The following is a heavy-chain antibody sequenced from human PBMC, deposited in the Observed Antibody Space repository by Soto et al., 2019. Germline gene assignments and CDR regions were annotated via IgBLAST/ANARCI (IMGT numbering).Heavy chain of an antibody. CDR3: AFLVGQQLVLGWFGP. J-gene: IGHJ5*01. V-gene: IGHV1-69*13. CDR2: IIPIIGTA. Sequence: SVKVSCKASGGTFTSSAFSWVRQAPGQGLEWMGGIIPIIGTANYAQKFQGRVTITADASPSTAYMELSSLRSEDTAVYYCAFLVGQQLVLGWFGPWGQG. D-gene: IGHD6-13*01. CDR1: GGTFTSSA.